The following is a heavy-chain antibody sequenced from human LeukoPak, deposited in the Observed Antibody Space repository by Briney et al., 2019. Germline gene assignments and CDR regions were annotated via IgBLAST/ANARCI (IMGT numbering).Heavy chain of an antibody. J-gene: IGHJ5*02. D-gene: IGHD6-19*01. CDR3: ARHIPPAAVTGRVGWFDP. V-gene: IGHV4-61*02. CDR2: IDTSGRA. CDR1: GGSISSGTYY. Sequence: SQTLSLTCTVSGGSISSGTYYWSWIRQPAGKGLEWIGRIDTSGRANYNPSLNSRVTISVDRSKNQFSLKLSSVTAADTAVYYCARHIPPAAVTGRVGWFDPWGQGTLVTVSS.